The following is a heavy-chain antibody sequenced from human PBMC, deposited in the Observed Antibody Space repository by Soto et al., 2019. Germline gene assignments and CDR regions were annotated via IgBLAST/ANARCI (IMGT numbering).Heavy chain of an antibody. CDR1: GGTFSSYA. CDR2: IIPIFGTA. D-gene: IGHD2-8*01. J-gene: IGHJ4*02. Sequence: QVQLVQSGAEVKKPGSSVKVSCKASGGTFSSYAISWVRQAPGQGLEWMGGIIPIFGTANYAQKFQGRVTINAVESPSTAYMELSSLRSEDTAVYCCSRALVGVHNFDYWGQGTLATVSS. V-gene: IGHV1-69*01. CDR3: SRALVGVHNFDY.